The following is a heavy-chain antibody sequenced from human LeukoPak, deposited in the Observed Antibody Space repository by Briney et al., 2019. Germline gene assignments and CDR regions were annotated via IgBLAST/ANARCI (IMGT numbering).Heavy chain of an antibody. J-gene: IGHJ4*02. CDR1: GGSISSSSYY. CDR2: IYYSGST. D-gene: IGHD6-25*01. CDR3: ARHSPGSRGVDY. Sequence: TSETLSLTCTVSGGSISSSSYYWGWIRQPPGKGLEWIGSIYYSGSTYYNPSLKSRVTLSIDTSKNQFSLYLTSVTAADAAMYYCARHSPGSRGVDYWGQETLVTVSS. V-gene: IGHV4-39*01.